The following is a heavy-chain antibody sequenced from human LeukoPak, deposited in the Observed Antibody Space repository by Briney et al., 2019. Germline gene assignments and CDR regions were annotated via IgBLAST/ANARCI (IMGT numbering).Heavy chain of an antibody. CDR2: VYHNGST. V-gene: IGHV4-38-2*02. Sequence: SETLSLTCAVSGYSLSNFYYWARIRQPPGKGLEWIGTVYHNGSTYYNPSLKSRVTISIDKSENQFSLRLRSVTAADTALYYCARDEEQLWFDSWGQGTLVTVSS. CDR3: ARDEEQLWFDS. J-gene: IGHJ5*01. D-gene: IGHD1/OR15-1a*01. CDR1: GYSLSNFYY.